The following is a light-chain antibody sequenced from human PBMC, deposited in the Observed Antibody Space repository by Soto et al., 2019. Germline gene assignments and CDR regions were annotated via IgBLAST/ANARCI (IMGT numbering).Light chain of an antibody. V-gene: IGKV2-28*01. CDR3: MQGVQMPPIT. Sequence: IVMTQSPLSLPDTHGEPASISCRSSQSLQHSNGYNYLDWYFQKPGQSPQLXXHLASNRASGVPVRFSGSGSGTDFTLNISSVEAEDVGLYYCMQGVQMPPITFGQGTRLEIK. CDR2: LAS. CDR1: QSLQHSNGYNY. J-gene: IGKJ5*01.